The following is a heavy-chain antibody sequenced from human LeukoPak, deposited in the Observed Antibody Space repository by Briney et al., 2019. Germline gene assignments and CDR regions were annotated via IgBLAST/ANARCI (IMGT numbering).Heavy chain of an antibody. CDR2: IYTSGST. Sequence: SETLSLTCPVSGGSISSYDWSWIRQLPGKGLEWIGYIYTSGSTNYNPSLKSRVTMSVDTSKNQFSLKLSSVTAADTAVYYCASVAAAGYFDYWGQGTLVTVSS. CDR1: GGSISSYD. V-gene: IGHV4-4*08. CDR3: ASVAAAGYFDY. J-gene: IGHJ4*02. D-gene: IGHD6-13*01.